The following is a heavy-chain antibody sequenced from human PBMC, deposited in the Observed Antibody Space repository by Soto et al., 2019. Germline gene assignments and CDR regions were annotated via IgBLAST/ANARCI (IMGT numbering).Heavy chain of an antibody. Sequence: QVQLVQSGAEVKKPGSSVKVSCKASGGTFSSYAISWVRQAPGQGLEWMGGIIPIFGTANYAQKFQGRVRITADESTSTAYMELSSLRSEDTAVYYCARGRYYDSSGYYCLFDYWGQGTLVTVSS. D-gene: IGHD3-22*01. V-gene: IGHV1-69*01. J-gene: IGHJ4*02. CDR3: ARGRYYDSSGYYCLFDY. CDR2: IIPIFGTA. CDR1: GGTFSSYA.